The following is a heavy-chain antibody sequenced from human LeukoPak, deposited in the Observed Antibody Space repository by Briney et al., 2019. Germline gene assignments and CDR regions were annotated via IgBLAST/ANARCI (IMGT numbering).Heavy chain of an antibody. CDR2: VNHSGST. J-gene: IGHJ4*02. V-gene: IGHV4-34*01. D-gene: IGHD4/OR15-4a*01. CDR3: ARDGNDYGDY. Sequence: SETLSLTCAVYGGSFSGYYLSWIRQPPGKGLEWIGEVNHSGSTNYNPSLKSRVSISVDTSKNQFSLRLNSVTAADTAVYYCARDGNDYGDYWGQGTLVTVSS. CDR1: GGSFSGYY.